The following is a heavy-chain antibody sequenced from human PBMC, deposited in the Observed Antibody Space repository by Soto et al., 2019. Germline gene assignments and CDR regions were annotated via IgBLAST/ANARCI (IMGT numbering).Heavy chain of an antibody. CDR2: ISSSSMTI. V-gene: IGHV3-48*01. J-gene: IGHJ4*02. Sequence: GGSLRLSCAASGFTFSSYSMNWVRQAPGKGLEWVSYISSSSMTIYYADSVKGRFTISRDNAKNSLYLQMNSLRAEDTAVYYCARDPFTAVAGNVDYWGQGTLVTVSS. CDR3: ARDPFTAVAGNVDY. D-gene: IGHD6-19*01. CDR1: GFTFSSYS.